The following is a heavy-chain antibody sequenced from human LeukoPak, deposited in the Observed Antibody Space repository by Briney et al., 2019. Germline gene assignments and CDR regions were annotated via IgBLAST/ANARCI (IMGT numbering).Heavy chain of an antibody. Sequence: SSETLSLTCTVSGGSISSGDYYWSWIRQLPGKGLEWIGYTYYSGSTYYNPSLKSRVTISVDTSKNHFSLKLSSVTAADTAVYYCARSVVYDFWSGYTGLYYYMDVWGKGTTVTVSS. V-gene: IGHV4-30-4*08. CDR3: ARSVVYDFWSGYTGLYYYMDV. J-gene: IGHJ6*03. CDR2: TYYSGST. D-gene: IGHD3-3*01. CDR1: GGSISSGDYY.